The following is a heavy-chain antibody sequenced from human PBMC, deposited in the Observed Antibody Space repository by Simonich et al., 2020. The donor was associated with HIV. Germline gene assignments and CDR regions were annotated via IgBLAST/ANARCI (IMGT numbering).Heavy chain of an antibody. Sequence: QVQLQQWGAGLLKPSETLSLTCAVYGGSFSGYYWSWIRQPPGKGLVWIGGINHSRLTNHTPSRKSRLTISLDTSKSQFSLKLTSVTAADTAVYFCARGTQRSSWGYPPRHWFDTWGQGTLVTVSS. J-gene: IGHJ5*02. V-gene: IGHV4-34*01. CDR1: GGSFSGYY. CDR3: ARGTQRSSWGYPPRHWFDT. D-gene: IGHD7-27*01. CDR2: INHSRLT.